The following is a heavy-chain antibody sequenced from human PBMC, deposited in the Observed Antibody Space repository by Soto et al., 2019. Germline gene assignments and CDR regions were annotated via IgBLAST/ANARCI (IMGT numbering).Heavy chain of an antibody. V-gene: IGHV3-23*01. CDR1: GFTFSSYA. CDR2: ISSNGGAT. D-gene: IGHD6-19*01. CDR3: AKDSILAVPRIGMFDY. J-gene: IGHJ4*02. Sequence: PGGSLRLSCAASGFTFSSYAMSWVRQAPGKGLEWVSTISSNGGATYYADSVKGRFTISRDNSQDTLFLQMNSLRAEDTAVYYCAKDSILAVPRIGMFDYWGQGNMVTVYS.